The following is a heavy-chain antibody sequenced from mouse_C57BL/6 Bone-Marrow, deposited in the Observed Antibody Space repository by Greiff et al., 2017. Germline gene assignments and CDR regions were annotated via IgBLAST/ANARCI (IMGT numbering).Heavy chain of an antibody. D-gene: IGHD1-1*01. CDR1: GYTFTSYW. Sequence: QVQLQQPGAELVKPGASVKLSCKASGYTFTSYWMHWVKQRPGRGLEWIGRIDPNSGGTKYNEKFKSKATLTVDKPSSTAYMQLSSLTSEDSAVYDCARRTTVVAYYAMDYWGQGTSVTVSS. V-gene: IGHV1-72*01. CDR2: IDPNSGGT. J-gene: IGHJ4*01. CDR3: ARRTTVVAYYAMDY.